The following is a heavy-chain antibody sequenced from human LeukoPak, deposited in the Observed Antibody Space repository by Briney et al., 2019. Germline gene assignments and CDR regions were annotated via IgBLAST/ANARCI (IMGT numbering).Heavy chain of an antibody. CDR3: ARDREWSRVYQYMDV. V-gene: IGHV3-66*01. J-gene: IGHJ6*04. CDR2: IYSGGST. CDR1: EFSVGSNY. D-gene: IGHD6-19*01. Sequence: PGGSLRLSCAASEFSVGSNYMTWVRQAPGKGLEWVSLIYSGGSTYYADSVKGRFTISRDNSKNTLYLQMNSLRAEDTAVYYCARDREWSRVYQYMDVWGKGTTVTVSS.